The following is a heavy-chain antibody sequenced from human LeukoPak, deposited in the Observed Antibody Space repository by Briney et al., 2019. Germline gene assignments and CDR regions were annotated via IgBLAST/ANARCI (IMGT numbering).Heavy chain of an antibody. CDR3: ARSTGTTYYYYYYMDV. V-gene: IGHV1-18*01. D-gene: IGHD1-1*01. Sequence: ASVKVSCKASGYTFTSYGIGWVRQAPGQGLEWMGWISAYNGNTNYAQKLQGRVTMTTDTSTSTAYMELRSLRSDDTAVYYCARSTGTTYYYYYYMDVWGKGTTVTVSS. CDR1: GYTFTSYG. J-gene: IGHJ6*03. CDR2: ISAYNGNT.